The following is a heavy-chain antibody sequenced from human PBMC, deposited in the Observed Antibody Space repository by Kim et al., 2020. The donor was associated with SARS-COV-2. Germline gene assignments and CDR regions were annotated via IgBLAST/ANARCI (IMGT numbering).Heavy chain of an antibody. D-gene: IGHD5-12*01. CDR3: ARGRDGYNWSFDI. J-gene: IGHJ3*02. Sequence: YNPSLKSRVTISVDTSKNQFSLKLSSVTAADTAVYYCARGRDGYNWSFDIWGQGTMVTVSS. V-gene: IGHV4-59*09.